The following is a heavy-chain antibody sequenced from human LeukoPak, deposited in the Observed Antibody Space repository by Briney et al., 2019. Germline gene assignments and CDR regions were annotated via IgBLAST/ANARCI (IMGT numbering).Heavy chain of an antibody. V-gene: IGHV3-33*01. CDR1: GFTFSSYG. Sequence: SGGSLRLSCAASGFTFSSYGMHWVRQAPGKGLEWVAIIWYDGGNKYYADSVKGRFTISRDDSKNTVFLQMNSLRVDDTAVYYCARSREGSATNGMDVWGQGTTVTVSS. D-gene: IGHD1-26*01. CDR2: IWYDGGNK. CDR3: ARSREGSATNGMDV. J-gene: IGHJ6*02.